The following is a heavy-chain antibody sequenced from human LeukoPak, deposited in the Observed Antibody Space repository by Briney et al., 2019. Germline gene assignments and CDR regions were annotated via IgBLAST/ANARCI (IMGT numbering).Heavy chain of an antibody. CDR1: GYIFSNYA. CDR2: ISYDGSNK. J-gene: IGHJ5*02. CDR3: AKEPAIVAPNWFDP. D-gene: IGHD5-12*01. Sequence: GSLRLSCAASGYIFSNYAMHWVRQAPGKGLEWVAVISYDGSNKYYADSVKGRFTISRDNAKNTLYLQMNSLRAEDTAVYYCAKEPAIVAPNWFDPWGQGTLVTVSS. V-gene: IGHV3-30*04.